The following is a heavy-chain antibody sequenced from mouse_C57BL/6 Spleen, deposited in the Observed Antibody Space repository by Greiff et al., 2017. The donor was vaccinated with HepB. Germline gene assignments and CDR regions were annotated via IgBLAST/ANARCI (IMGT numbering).Heavy chain of an antibody. CDR1: GYTFTDYY. D-gene: IGHD1-1*01. V-gene: IGHV1-26*01. Sequence: VQLQQSGPELVKPGASVKISCKASGYTFTDYYMNWVKQSHGKSLEWIGDINPNNGGTSYNQKFKGKATLTVDKSSSTAYMELRSLTSEDSAVYYCARLGTTVVDPAWFAYWGQGTLVTVSA. J-gene: IGHJ3*01. CDR2: INPNNGGT. CDR3: ARLGTTVVDPAWFAY.